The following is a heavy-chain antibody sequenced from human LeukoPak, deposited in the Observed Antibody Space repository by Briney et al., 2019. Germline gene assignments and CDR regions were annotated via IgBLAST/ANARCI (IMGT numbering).Heavy chain of an antibody. D-gene: IGHD5-12*01. Sequence: GGSLRLSCATSGFSVSDNFMSWVRQAPGKGLEWVSVISSGGATYYADSVKGRFTISRDNAKNSLYLQMNSLRAEDTAVYYCARDQGPVARDYWGQGTLVTVSS. CDR2: ISSGGAT. J-gene: IGHJ4*02. V-gene: IGHV3-53*01. CDR3: ARDQGPVARDY. CDR1: GFSVSDNF.